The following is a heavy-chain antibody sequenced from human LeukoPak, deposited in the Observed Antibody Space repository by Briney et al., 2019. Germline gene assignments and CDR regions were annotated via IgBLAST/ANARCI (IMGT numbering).Heavy chain of an antibody. V-gene: IGHV3-7*01. Sequence: GGSLRLSCAASGFTFSSYWMSWVRQAPGKGLEWVANIKQDGSEKYYVDSVKGRFTISRDNAKNSLYLQMNSLRAEDTAAYYCARDWAGMTTVTTLIGDDAFDIWGQGTMVTVSS. CDR1: GFTFSSYW. CDR3: ARDWAGMTTVTTLIGDDAFDI. CDR2: IKQDGSEK. J-gene: IGHJ3*02. D-gene: IGHD4-17*01.